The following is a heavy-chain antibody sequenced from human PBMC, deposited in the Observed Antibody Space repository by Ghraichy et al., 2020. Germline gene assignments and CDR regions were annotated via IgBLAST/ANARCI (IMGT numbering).Heavy chain of an antibody. J-gene: IGHJ4*02. V-gene: IGHV4-31*03. CDR2: IYYSGST. CDR3: ARWGMVYGKGFDY. CDR1: GGSISSGGYY. Sequence: SETLSLTCTVSGGSISSGGYYWSWIRQHPGKGLEWIGYIYYSGSTYYNPSLKSRVTISVDTSKNQFSLKLSSVTAADTAVYYCARWGMVYGKGFDYWGQGTLVTVSS. D-gene: IGHD2-8*01.